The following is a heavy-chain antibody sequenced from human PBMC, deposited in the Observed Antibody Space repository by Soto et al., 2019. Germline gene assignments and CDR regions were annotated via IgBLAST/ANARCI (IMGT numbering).Heavy chain of an antibody. CDR3: AHRGVWRPFDWSLGWFDP. J-gene: IGHJ5*02. D-gene: IGHD3-9*01. V-gene: IGHV2-5*02. CDR1: GFSLTNSGEG. Sequence: QITLKESGPTLMTPTQPLTLTCTFSGFSLTNSGEGVGWIRQPPGKALEWLALIYWDDDKFYSPSLRNRLTITKDTSKNQVVLTMTYMDPGDTATYYCAHRGVWRPFDWSLGWFDPWGQGTLVTVSS. CDR2: IYWDDDK.